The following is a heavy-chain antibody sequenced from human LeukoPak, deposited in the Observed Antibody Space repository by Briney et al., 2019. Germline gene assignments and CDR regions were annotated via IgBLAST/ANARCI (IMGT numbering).Heavy chain of an antibody. D-gene: IGHD6-6*01. CDR1: GFTFSSYW. CDR2: IASDGSST. V-gene: IGHV3-74*01. Sequence: GGSLRLSCAASGFTFSSYWMNWVRQAPGKGLVWVSRIASDGSSTTYADSVKGRFSISRDNAKNTLYLQMNSLRAEDTAVYYCARFVGQLVARGPLDYWGQGTLVTVSS. J-gene: IGHJ4*02. CDR3: ARFVGQLVARGPLDY.